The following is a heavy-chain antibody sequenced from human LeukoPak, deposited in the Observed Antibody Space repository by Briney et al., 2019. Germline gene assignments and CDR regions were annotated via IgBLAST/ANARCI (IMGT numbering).Heavy chain of an antibody. CDR1: GFTLSSYA. D-gene: IGHD6-19*01. CDR3: AKDHGGAVAGD. J-gene: IGHJ4*02. V-gene: IGHV3-23*01. Sequence: GGSLRLSCAASGFTLSSYAMSWVRQAPGKGLEWVSAISGSGGSTYYADSVKGRFTISRDNSKNTLYLQMNSLRAEDTAVYYCAKDHGGAVAGDWGQGTLVTVSS. CDR2: ISGSGGST.